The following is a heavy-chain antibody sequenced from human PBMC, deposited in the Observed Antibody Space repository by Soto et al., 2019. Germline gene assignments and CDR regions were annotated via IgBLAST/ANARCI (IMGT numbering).Heavy chain of an antibody. V-gene: IGHV3-74*01. Sequence: PGGSLRLSCAASGFTFSNYWMHWFRQVPGRGLVWVSRISHDGSGTSYADSVKGRFTISRDNAKNTVYLQMNSLRAEDTAVYYCGSVFEYWG. J-gene: IGHJ4*01. CDR1: GFTFSNYW. CDR2: ISHDGSGT. CDR3: GSVFEY.